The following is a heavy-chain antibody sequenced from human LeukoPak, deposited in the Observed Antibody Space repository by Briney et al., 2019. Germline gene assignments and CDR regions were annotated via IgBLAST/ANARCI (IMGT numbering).Heavy chain of an antibody. V-gene: IGHV1-69*13. CDR1: GGTFNRYS. J-gene: IGHJ4*02. D-gene: IGHD6-6*01. CDR3: ARVKREYSREQTLNY. Sequence: ASVKVSCKASGGTFNRYSFDWVRQAPGQGLEWMGGIIPIFGTTNYAQKFQGRVTITADDSTSTAYMELRSLRSDDTAVYYCARVKREYSREQTLNYWGQGTLVTVSS. CDR2: IIPIFGTT.